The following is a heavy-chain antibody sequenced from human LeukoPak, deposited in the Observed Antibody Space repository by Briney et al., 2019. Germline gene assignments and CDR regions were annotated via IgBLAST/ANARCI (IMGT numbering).Heavy chain of an antibody. Sequence: GGSLRLSCAASGFIFSTYWMSWVRQAPGKGLEGVANIKQDGSERYYLASVRGRFTISRDNAKNSLYLQMNSLRAEDTAVYYCARDPAPPRSESSGGIWGQGTMVTVSS. D-gene: IGHD1-26*01. CDR1: GFIFSTYW. CDR2: IKQDGSER. V-gene: IGHV3-7*01. J-gene: IGHJ3*02. CDR3: ARDPAPPRSESSGGI.